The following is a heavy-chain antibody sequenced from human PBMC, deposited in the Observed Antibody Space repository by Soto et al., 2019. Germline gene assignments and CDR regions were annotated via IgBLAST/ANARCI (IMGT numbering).Heavy chain of an antibody. J-gene: IGHJ6*02. D-gene: IGHD3-22*01. CDR1: GGTFSSYA. V-gene: IGHV1-69*13. CDR2: IIPIFGTA. Sequence: SVKVSCKASGGTFSSYAISWVRQAPGQGLEWMGGIIPIFGTANYAQKFQGRVTITADESTSTAYMELSSLRSEDTAVYYCARVDSDYYGMDVWGQGTTVTVSS. CDR3: ARVDSDYYGMDV.